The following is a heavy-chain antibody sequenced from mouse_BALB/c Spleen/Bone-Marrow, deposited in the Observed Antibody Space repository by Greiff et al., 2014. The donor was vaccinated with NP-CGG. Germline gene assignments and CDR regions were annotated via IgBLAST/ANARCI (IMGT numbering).Heavy chain of an antibody. D-gene: IGHD2-4*01. J-gene: IGHJ4*01. CDR3: ARFTMITTYYAMNY. V-gene: IGHV1S81*02. CDR2: INPSNGRT. CDR1: GYTFTSYW. Sequence: QVQLQQSGAELVKPGASVKLSCKASGYTFTSYWMHWVKQRPGQGLEWIGEINPSNGRTNYNEKFKSKATLTVDKSSSTAYMQLSSLTSEDSAVYYCARFTMITTYYAMNYWGQGTSVTVSS.